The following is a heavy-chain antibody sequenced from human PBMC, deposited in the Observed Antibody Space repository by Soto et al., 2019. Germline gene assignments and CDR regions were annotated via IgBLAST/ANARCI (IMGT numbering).Heavy chain of an antibody. J-gene: IGHJ4*02. CDR3: ASRCGTSFDY. V-gene: IGHV4-39*01. D-gene: IGHD2-15*01. Sequence: QLQLQESGPGLVKPSETLSLTCTVSGGSISSYYWGWIRRPPGMGLEWIGSIYYSGSTHYNPSLKSRATPPAATSKTPFSLHLCSVAAAAPAVSYCASRCGTSFDYWGPGTLVTVSS. CDR1: GGSISSYY. CDR2: IYYSGST.